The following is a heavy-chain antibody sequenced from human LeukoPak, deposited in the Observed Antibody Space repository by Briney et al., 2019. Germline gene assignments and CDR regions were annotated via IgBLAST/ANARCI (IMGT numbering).Heavy chain of an antibody. CDR3: ARDADSSSWLGGFDY. D-gene: IGHD6-13*01. J-gene: IGHJ4*02. Sequence: GGSLRLSCAASGFTLSSYSMNWVRQAPGKGLEWVSSIISSSTYIYYADSVKGRFTISRDNAKNSLYLQMNSLRAEDTAVYYCARDADSSSWLGGFDYWGQGTLVTVSS. V-gene: IGHV3-21*01. CDR2: IISSSTYI. CDR1: GFTLSSYS.